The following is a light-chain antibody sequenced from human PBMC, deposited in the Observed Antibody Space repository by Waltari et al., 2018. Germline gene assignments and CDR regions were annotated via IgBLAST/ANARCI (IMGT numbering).Light chain of an antibody. Sequence: QSALTQSPSASGAPGQKVSISCSGTSSNIGRNPVDWYHQPPGTAPNLLLFGTNQRPSGVPDRFSVSKSGSSASLAISGLQSEDEADYYCAAWDDSLDAYVFGTGTKVSVL. CDR3: AAWDDSLDAYV. CDR2: GTN. CDR1: SSNIGRNP. V-gene: IGLV1-44*01. J-gene: IGLJ1*01.